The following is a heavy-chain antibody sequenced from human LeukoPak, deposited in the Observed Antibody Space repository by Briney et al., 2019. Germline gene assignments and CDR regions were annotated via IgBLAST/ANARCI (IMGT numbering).Heavy chain of an antibody. CDR2: IYYSGST. CDR1: GGSISSYY. CDR3: ARATVGATPFYYYYMDV. Sequence: SETLSLTCTVSGGSISSYYWSWIRQPSGKGLEWIGYIYYSGSTNYNPSLKSRVTISVDTSKNQFSLKLSSVTAADTAVYYCARATVGATPFYYYYMDVWGKGTTVTVSS. J-gene: IGHJ6*03. V-gene: IGHV4-59*01. D-gene: IGHD1-26*01.